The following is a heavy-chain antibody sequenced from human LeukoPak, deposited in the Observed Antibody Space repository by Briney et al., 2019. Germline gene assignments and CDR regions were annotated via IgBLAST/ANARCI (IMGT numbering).Heavy chain of an antibody. CDR2: ISGRAGRT. CDR1: GFTFTTLA. J-gene: IGHJ1*01. D-gene: IGHD6-19*01. CDR3: AKARGSSGWYEDCQL. Sequence: AGSMRLSSPPAGFTFTTLAMSWVRQAHGEWLEWVSAISGRAGRTSYTDSVKGRYTISRDNSKHTLYLQMNSLRAEDTAGYYCAKARGSSGWYEDCQLWGEGTLVTVSS. V-gene: IGHV3-23*01.